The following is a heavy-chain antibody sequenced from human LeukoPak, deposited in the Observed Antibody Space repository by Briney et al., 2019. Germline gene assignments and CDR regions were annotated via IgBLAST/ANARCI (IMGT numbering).Heavy chain of an antibody. CDR2: IYYSGST. J-gene: IGHJ4*02. CDR1: GGSISSSSYY. V-gene: IGHV4-39*01. Sequence: PSETLSLTCTVSGGSISSSSYYWGWIRQPPGKGLEWIGSIYYSGSTYYNPSLKSRVTISVDTSKNQFSLKLSSVTAADTAVYYCARGPTYSYDSSGSYSYFDYWGQGTLVTVSS. D-gene: IGHD3-22*01. CDR3: ARGPTYSYDSSGSYSYFDY.